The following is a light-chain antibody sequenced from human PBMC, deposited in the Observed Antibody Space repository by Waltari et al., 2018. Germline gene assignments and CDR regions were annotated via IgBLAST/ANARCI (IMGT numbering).Light chain of an antibody. J-gene: IGKJ3*01. Sequence: DIVMTQSPDSLAVSLGERATINCKSSQSIMYSSNNQNFLAWYQKKPGHPPQLLIYWASTRQSGVPDRFTGSWSGTDFTLTISGLQAEDVAVYYCQQYFVTPFTFGPGTRVEIK. V-gene: IGKV4-1*01. CDR1: QSIMYSSNNQNF. CDR3: QQYFVTPFT. CDR2: WAS.